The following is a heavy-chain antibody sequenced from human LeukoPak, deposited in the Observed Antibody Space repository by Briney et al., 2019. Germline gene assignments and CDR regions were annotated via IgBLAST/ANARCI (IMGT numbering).Heavy chain of an antibody. V-gene: IGHV4-4*07. D-gene: IGHD1-26*01. CDR1: GGSISSYY. CDR3: ARQVAIVEPTDPNWFDS. CDR2: ISTSGST. J-gene: IGHJ5*01. Sequence: KASETLSLTCTVSGGSISSYYWSWIRQPAGKGLEWIGRISTSGSTNYDPSLKSRVTMSVDTSKNQFSLRLTSVTAADTAVYYCARQVAIVEPTDPNWFDSWGQGTLVTVSS.